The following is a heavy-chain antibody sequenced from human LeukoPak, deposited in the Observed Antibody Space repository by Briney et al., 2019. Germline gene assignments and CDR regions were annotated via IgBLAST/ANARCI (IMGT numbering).Heavy chain of an antibody. CDR2: ISSSSSYI. CDR1: GFTFSSYS. Sequence: PGGSLRLSCAASGFTFSSYSMSWVRQAPGKGLEWVSSISSSSSYIYHAASVKGRFTISRDNAKNSLYLQMNSLGAEDTAVYYCARVHSSGWYWGNDAFDIWGQGTMVTVSS. D-gene: IGHD6-19*01. CDR3: ARVHSSGWYWGNDAFDI. V-gene: IGHV3-21*01. J-gene: IGHJ3*02.